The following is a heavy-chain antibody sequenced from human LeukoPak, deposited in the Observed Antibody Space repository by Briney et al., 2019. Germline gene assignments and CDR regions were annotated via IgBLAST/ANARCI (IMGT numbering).Heavy chain of an antibody. CDR3: ASGIAAAGSRVFGY. Sequence: SETLSLTCTVSGGSISSYYWSWIRQPPGKGLEWIGYIYYSGSTNYNPSLKSRVTISVDTSKNQFSLKLSSVTAADTAVYYCASGIAAAGSRVFGYWGQGTLVTVSS. D-gene: IGHD6-13*01. J-gene: IGHJ4*02. CDR1: GGSISSYY. CDR2: IYYSGST. V-gene: IGHV4-59*01.